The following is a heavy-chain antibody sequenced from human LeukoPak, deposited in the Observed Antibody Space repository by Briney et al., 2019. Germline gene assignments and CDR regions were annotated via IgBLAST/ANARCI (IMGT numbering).Heavy chain of an antibody. CDR2: MNPNSGNT. D-gene: IGHD7-27*01. V-gene: IGHV1-8*01. J-gene: IGHJ4*02. Sequence: GASVKVSCKASGYTFTSYDINWVRQATGQGLEWMGWMNPNSGNTGYAQKFQGRVTMTRNTSISTAYMELSRLRSNDTAVYYCAMPRDTWGFDYWGQGTLVTVSS. CDR3: AMPRDTWGFDY. CDR1: GYTFTSYD.